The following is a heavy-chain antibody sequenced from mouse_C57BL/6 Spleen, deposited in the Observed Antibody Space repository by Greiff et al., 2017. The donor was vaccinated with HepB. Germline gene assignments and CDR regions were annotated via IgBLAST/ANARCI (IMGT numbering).Heavy chain of an antibody. D-gene: IGHD2-4*01. CDR1: GFTFSDYG. V-gene: IGHV5-17*01. J-gene: IGHJ4*01. Sequence: EVMLVESGGGLVKPGGSLKLSCAASGFTFSDYGMHWVRQAPEKGLEWVAYISSGSSTIYYADTVKGRFTISRDNAKNTLFLQMTSLRSEDTAMYYWARRTYYDYDGGAMDYWGQGTSVTVSS. CDR3: ARRTYYDYDGGAMDY. CDR2: ISSGSSTI.